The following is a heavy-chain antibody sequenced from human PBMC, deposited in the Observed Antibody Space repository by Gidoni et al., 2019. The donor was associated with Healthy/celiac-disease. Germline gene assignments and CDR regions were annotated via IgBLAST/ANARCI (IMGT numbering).Heavy chain of an antibody. CDR2: IYHSGSN. D-gene: IGHD3-16*01. J-gene: IGHJ4*02. CDR3: ARNTSQLGIDY. V-gene: IGHV4-4*02. CDR1: GGSISSSNW. Sequence: QVQLQXXXPGLVKPSGTLSLTCAVPGGSISSSNWWSWVRPPPGKGLEWIGEIYHSGSNNYNPSLKSRVTISVDKSKNQFSLKLSSVTAADMAVYYCARNTSQLGIDYWGQGTLVTVSS.